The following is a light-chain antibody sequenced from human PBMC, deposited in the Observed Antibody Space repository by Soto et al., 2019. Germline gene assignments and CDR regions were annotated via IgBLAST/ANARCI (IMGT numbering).Light chain of an antibody. CDR2: AAS. CDR3: QHDSSPPWT. Sequence: AIRMTQSPSSFSASTGDRVTITCRASPGISSNLAWYQQKPGKAPKLLIYAASTLQSGVPSRFSVSGSGTDFNLTISDLQSEYFATYDCQHDSSPPWTFGQGTKVEIK. V-gene: IGKV1-8*01. J-gene: IGKJ1*01. CDR1: PGISSN.